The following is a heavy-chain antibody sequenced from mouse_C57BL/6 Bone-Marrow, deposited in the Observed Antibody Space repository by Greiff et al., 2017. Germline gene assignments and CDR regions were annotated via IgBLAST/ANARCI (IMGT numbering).Heavy chain of an antibody. V-gene: IGHV5-12*01. CDR1: GFTFSDYY. Sequence: EVQLVESGGGLVQPGGSLKLSCAASGFTFSDYYMYWVRQTPEKRLEWVAYISNGGGSTYYPDTVKGRFTISRDNAKNTLYLQMSRLKSEDTAMYYCARHGDEGLRRCAYRGQGTLVTVSA. CDR2: ISNGGGST. J-gene: IGHJ3*01. CDR3: ARHGDEGLRRCAY. D-gene: IGHD2-4*01.